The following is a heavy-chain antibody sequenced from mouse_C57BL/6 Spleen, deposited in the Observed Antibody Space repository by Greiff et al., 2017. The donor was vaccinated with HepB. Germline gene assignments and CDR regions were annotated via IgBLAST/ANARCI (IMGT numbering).Heavy chain of an antibody. CDR3: ARDEDYGSNEGYWYFDV. CDR1: GYSITSGYY. Sequence: EVKLMESGPGLVKPSQSLSLTCSVTGYSITSGYYWNWIRQFPGNKLEWMGYISYDGSNNYNPSLKNRISITRDTSKNQFFLKLNSVTTEDTATYYCARDEDYGSNEGYWYFDVWGTGTTVTVSS. V-gene: IGHV3-6*01. CDR2: ISYDGSN. J-gene: IGHJ1*03. D-gene: IGHD1-1*01.